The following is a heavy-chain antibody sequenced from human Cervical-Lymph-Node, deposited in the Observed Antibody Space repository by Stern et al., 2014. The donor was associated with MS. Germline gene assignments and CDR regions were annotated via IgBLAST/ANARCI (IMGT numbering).Heavy chain of an antibody. CDR1: GFTFSSYS. V-gene: IGHV3-21*01. Sequence: VQLVESGGGLVKPGGSLRLACAASGFTFSSYSMNWVRQAPGKGLEGVASISNDNRYTYHADSVKGRFTISRDNAKNSLYLQMDSLRVEDTAVYYCAKTKVVVLNCFDHWGQGALVTVSS. J-gene: IGHJ5*02. CDR3: AKTKVVVLNCFDH. D-gene: IGHD3-22*01. CDR2: ISNDNRYT.